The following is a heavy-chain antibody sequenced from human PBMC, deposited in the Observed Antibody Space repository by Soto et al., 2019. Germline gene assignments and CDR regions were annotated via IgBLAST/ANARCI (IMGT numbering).Heavy chain of an antibody. CDR1: GFTFSSYS. Sequence: GRSLRLSCAASGFTFSSYSMNWVRQAPGKGLEWVSSISSSSSHIYYADSVKGRFTISRDNAKNSLYLQMNSLRAEDTAVYYCVCCCTRDHYYYGMEDWRQGITDTVT. V-gene: IGHV3-21*01. CDR2: ISSSSSHI. D-gene: IGHD2-8*01. CDR3: VCCCTRDHYYYGMED. J-gene: IGHJ6*02.